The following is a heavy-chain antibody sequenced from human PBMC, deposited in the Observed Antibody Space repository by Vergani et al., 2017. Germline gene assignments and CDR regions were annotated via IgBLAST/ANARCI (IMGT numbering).Heavy chain of an antibody. Sequence: EVQLLESGGGLVQPGGSLRLSCAASGFTFSSYDMSWVRQGPGKGLEWVSALSGSGGSTYYADSVKGRFTISRDNSKNTLYLQMNSLRAEDTAVYYWAKALFGGVIVNSFDYGGQGTLVTVSS. V-gene: IGHV3-23*01. CDR3: AKALFGGVIVNSFDY. D-gene: IGHD3-16*02. CDR1: GFTFSSYD. CDR2: LSGSGGST. J-gene: IGHJ4*02.